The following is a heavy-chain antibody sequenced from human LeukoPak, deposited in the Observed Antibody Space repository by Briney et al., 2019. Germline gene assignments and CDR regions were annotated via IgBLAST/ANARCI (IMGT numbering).Heavy chain of an antibody. Sequence: GGSLRLSCAASGFTVSSNYMSWVRQAPGKGLEWVSVIYSGGSTYYADSVKGRFTISRDNSKNTLYLQMNSLRPDDTAVYYCARDDTGSGWYNFDYWGQGTLVTASS. V-gene: IGHV3-53*01. J-gene: IGHJ4*02. D-gene: IGHD6-19*01. CDR3: ARDDTGSGWYNFDY. CDR1: GFTVSSNY. CDR2: IYSGGST.